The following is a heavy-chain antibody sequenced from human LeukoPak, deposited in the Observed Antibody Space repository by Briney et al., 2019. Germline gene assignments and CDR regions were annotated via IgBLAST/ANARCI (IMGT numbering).Heavy chain of an antibody. D-gene: IGHD5-18*01. CDR2: ISYDGSNK. J-gene: IGHJ4*02. CDR1: GFTFSSYV. CDR3: ARGKTDTAMVVDY. V-gene: IGHV3-30-3*01. Sequence: PGRSLRLSCAASGFTFSSYVMHWVRQAPGKGLEWVAVISYDGSNKYYADSVKGRFTISRDNSKNTLYLQMNSLRAEDTAVYYCARGKTDTAMVVDYWGQGTLVTVSS.